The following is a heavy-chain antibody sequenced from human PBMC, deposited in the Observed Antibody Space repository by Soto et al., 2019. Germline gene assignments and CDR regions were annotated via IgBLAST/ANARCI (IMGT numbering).Heavy chain of an antibody. D-gene: IGHD3-3*01. J-gene: IGHJ6*01. Sequence: QVQLVQSGAELKKPGSSVRVSCQASGGTFSSYSVNWVRQAPGQGLEWMGGIIPIFPTADHAQRFQGRVTLTPXKSTNTAYMELSSLRSDDTALYYCAIRTSVFGVVSMGGLDVCGQGTTVTVSS. CDR1: GGTFSSYS. V-gene: IGHV1-69*14. CDR3: AIRTSVFGVVSMGGLDV. CDR2: IIPIFPTA.